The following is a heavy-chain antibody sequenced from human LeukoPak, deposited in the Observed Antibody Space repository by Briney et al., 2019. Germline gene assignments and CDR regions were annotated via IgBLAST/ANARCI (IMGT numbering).Heavy chain of an antibody. V-gene: IGHV4-31*03. Sequence: SQTLSLTCTVSGGSISSGGYYWSWIRQHPGKGLEWIGYIYYSGSTYYNPSLKSRVTISVDTAKNQFSLKLSSVTAADTAVYYCARDIIGSIAARPPPGPGPFDPWGQGTLVTVSS. CDR3: ARDIIGSIAARPPPGPGPFDP. J-gene: IGHJ5*02. CDR1: GGSISSGGYY. D-gene: IGHD6-6*01. CDR2: IYYSGST.